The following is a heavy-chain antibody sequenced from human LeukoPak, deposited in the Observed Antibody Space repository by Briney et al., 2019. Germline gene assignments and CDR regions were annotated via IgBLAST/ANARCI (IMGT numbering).Heavy chain of an antibody. D-gene: IGHD2-2*01. J-gene: IGHJ6*02. CDR1: GFTFSSYA. V-gene: IGHV3-23*01. CDR2: ISGNGDIT. Sequence: GGSLRLSCAASGFTFSSYAMSWVRQAPGKGLEWVSAISGNGDITYYTDSVKGRFTISRDNSKNTLYLQMNSLRAEDTAVYYCAKDNGCSSTSCYRSYYYGMDVWGQGTTVTVSS. CDR3: AKDNGCSSTSCYRSYYYGMDV.